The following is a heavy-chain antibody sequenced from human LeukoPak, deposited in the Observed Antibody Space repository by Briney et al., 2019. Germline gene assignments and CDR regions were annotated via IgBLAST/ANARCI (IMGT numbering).Heavy chain of an antibody. CDR3: ARSAVTTGWWYYGMDV. CDR1: GYTFVNSG. Sequence: SVKVSCKASGYTFVNSGITWVRQAPGQGLEWMGGIIPIFGTANYAQKFQGRVTITADESTSTAYMELSSLRSEDTAVYYCARSAVTTGWWYYGMDVWGQGTTVTVSS. V-gene: IGHV1-69*13. CDR2: IIPIFGTA. D-gene: IGHD4-17*01. J-gene: IGHJ6*02.